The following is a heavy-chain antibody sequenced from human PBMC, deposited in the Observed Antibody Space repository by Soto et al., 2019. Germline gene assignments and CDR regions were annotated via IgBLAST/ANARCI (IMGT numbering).Heavy chain of an antibody. CDR2: IKEDGSEK. D-gene: IGHD3-10*01. V-gene: IGHV3-7*01. Sequence: EVQLVDSGGGLVQPGGSLRLSCAASGFTFSHHWMNWVRQAPGKGLEWVANIKEDGSEKFYVDSVKGRFTISRDNGKNWRYLQMNSLPADDTAVYYCARGSSGYGLMWFGEFLSSFDYWGQGTLVTVSS. CDR3: ARGSSGYGLMWFGEFLSSFDY. CDR1: GFTFSHHW. J-gene: IGHJ4*02.